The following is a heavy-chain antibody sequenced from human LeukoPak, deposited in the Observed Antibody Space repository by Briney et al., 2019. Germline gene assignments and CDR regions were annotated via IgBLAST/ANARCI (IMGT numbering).Heavy chain of an antibody. CDR3: ARDPYTSSSWYRGRANNWFDP. V-gene: IGHV7-4-1*02. CDR1: GYTFTTYP. Sequence: ASVKVSCKASGYTFTTYPMNWVRQAPGQGLEWMGWINTNTGNPTYAQGFTGRFVFSLDTSASTAYLQISSLKADDTAVYYCARDPYTSSSWYRGRANNWFDPWAQGTLVTVSS. CDR2: INTNTGNP. J-gene: IGHJ5*02. D-gene: IGHD6-13*01.